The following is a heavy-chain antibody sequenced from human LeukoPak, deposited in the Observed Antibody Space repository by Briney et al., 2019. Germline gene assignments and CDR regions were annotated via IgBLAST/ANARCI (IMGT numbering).Heavy chain of an antibody. CDR1: GFTFSSYW. J-gene: IGHJ4*02. Sequence: GGSLRLSYAASGFTFSSYWMNWVRQAPGKGLVWVSRISDDGGSTTYADSVKGRFTISRDNAKNTLYLQMNSLRAEDTAVYYCTSLRLEDYWGQGTLVTVSS. V-gene: IGHV3-74*01. CDR2: ISDDGGST. CDR3: TSLRLEDY. D-gene: IGHD6-25*01.